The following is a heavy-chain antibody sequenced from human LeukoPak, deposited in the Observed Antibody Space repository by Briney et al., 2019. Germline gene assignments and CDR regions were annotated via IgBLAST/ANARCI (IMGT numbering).Heavy chain of an antibody. Sequence: GGSLRLSCAASGFTFSSYGMHWVRQAPGKGLEWVSGISWNSGSIGYADSVKGRFTISRDNAKNSLYLQMNSLRAEDTALYYCAKVSKRLLWFGELIDYWGQGTLVTVSS. V-gene: IGHV3-9*01. CDR2: ISWNSGSI. D-gene: IGHD3-10*01. CDR3: AKVSKRLLWFGELIDY. J-gene: IGHJ4*02. CDR1: GFTFSSYG.